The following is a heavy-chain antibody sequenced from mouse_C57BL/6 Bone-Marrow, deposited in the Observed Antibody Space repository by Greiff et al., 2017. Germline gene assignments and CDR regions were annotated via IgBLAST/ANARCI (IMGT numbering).Heavy chain of an antibody. CDR2: IHPNSGST. CDR3: ARSLYYGISFSPFAY. J-gene: IGHJ3*01. V-gene: IGHV1-64*01. Sequence: QVQLQQPGAELVKPGASVKLSCKASGYTFTSYWMHWVKQRPGQGLEWIGMIHPNSGSTNYNEKFKSKATLTVDKSSSTAYMQLSSLTSEDSAVYYCARSLYYGISFSPFAYWGQGTLVTVSA. CDR1: GYTFTSYW. D-gene: IGHD1-1*01.